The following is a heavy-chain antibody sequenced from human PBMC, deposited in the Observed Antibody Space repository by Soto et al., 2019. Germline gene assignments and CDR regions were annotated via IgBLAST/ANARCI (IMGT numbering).Heavy chain of an antibody. Sequence: EVQLLESGGGLVQTGGSLRLTCAASGFTFSSYAMSWVRQAPGKGLEWVSGISDSGGGTYYADSVKGRFTISRDNSKNTLYLQMNSLRAEDTAVYYCAKVGQYDSSGYYAYWGQGTLVTVSS. V-gene: IGHV3-23*01. CDR3: AKVGQYDSSGYYAY. D-gene: IGHD3-22*01. CDR2: ISDSGGGT. J-gene: IGHJ4*02. CDR1: GFTFSSYA.